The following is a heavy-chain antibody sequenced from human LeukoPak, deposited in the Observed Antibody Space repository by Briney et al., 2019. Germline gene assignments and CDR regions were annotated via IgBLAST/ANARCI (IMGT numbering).Heavy chain of an antibody. CDR3: ARIGYCTSTSCYLVGSYNWFDP. V-gene: IGHV4-34*01. CDR1: GGSFSGYS. J-gene: IGHJ5*02. Sequence: SETLSLTCAVYGGSFSGYSWSWIRQPPGKGLEWIGEINHSGSTNYNPSLKSRVTISVDTSKNQFSLRLSSVTAADTAVYYCARIGYCTSTSCYLVGSYNWFDPWGQGTLVTVSS. D-gene: IGHD2-2*01. CDR2: INHSGST.